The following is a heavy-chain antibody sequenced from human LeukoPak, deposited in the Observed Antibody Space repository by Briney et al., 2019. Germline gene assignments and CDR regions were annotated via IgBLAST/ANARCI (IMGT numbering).Heavy chain of an antibody. CDR1: GFILGRYW. CDR2: TRDKARGYRT. Sequence: GGSLRLSCEASGFILGRYWMNWVRQAPGKGLEWVGRTRDKARGYRTEYAASVKDRFTISRDDSKTLVYLQMNSLKIEDTAVYYCARDGQEGDNSAFDIWGQGTVVTVYS. J-gene: IGHJ3*02. V-gene: IGHV3-72*01. D-gene: IGHD3-22*01. CDR3: ARDGQEGDNSAFDI.